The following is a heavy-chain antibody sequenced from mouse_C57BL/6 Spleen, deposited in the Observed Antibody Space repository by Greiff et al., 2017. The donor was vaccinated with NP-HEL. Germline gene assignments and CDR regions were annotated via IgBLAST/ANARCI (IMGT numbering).Heavy chain of an antibody. CDR1: GYSFTGYY. Sequence: EVQLQQSGPELVKPGASVKISCKASGYSFTGYYMNWVKQSPEKSLEWIGEINPSTGGTTYNEKFKAKATLTVDKSSSTAYMQLKSLTSEDSAVYYCARSSQYYFGYWGHATTLTVAS. V-gene: IGHV1-42*01. CDR2: INPSTGGT. J-gene: IGHJ2*01. CDR3: ARSSQYYFGY.